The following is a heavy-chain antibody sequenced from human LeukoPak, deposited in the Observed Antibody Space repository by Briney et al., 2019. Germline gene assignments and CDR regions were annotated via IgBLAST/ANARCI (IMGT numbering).Heavy chain of an antibody. CDR2: IRYDGSNK. CDR1: GFTFSSYG. Sequence: GGSLRLSCAASGFTFSSYGMHWVRQAPGKGLEWVAFIRYDGSNKYYADSVKGRFTISRDNSKNTLYLQMNTQRAEDTAVYYCAKSDDYYDSPGAFDIWGQGTMVTVSS. J-gene: IGHJ3*02. V-gene: IGHV3-30*02. D-gene: IGHD3-22*01. CDR3: AKSDDYYDSPGAFDI.